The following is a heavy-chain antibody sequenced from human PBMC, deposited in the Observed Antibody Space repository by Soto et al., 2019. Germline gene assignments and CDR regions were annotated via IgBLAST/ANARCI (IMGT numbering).Heavy chain of an antibody. Sequence: ASVKVSCKALGYTFTGYVNSWVRKAPGQGLEWMGWISAYNGNTNYVQKLQGRVTMTTDTSTSTAYMELRSLRSDDTAVYYCARESDDTSGYYRFDYWGQGTLVTVSS. CDR1: GYTFTGYV. V-gene: IGHV1-18*01. J-gene: IGHJ4*02. CDR3: ARESDDTSGYYRFDY. CDR2: ISAYNGNT. D-gene: IGHD3-22*01.